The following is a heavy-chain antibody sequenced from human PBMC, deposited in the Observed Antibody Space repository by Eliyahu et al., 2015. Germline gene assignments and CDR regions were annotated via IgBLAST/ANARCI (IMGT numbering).Heavy chain of an antibody. CDR2: INPHNGDT. Sequence: QAHLVQSGPEVKXPGASVKVSFKASENTFSGYYVHWVRQAPGQGLEWSGRINPHNGDTLYAQKFQDRVNMTRDTSRSTAYMDLIRLTSADTAVYYCTREPYYYYYMDVWGKGTTVIVSS. CDR3: TREPYYYYYMDV. J-gene: IGHJ6*03. CDR1: ENTFSGYY. V-gene: IGHV1-2*06.